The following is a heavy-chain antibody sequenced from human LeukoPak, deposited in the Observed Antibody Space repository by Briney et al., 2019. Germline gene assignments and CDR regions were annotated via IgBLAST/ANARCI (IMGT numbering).Heavy chain of an antibody. V-gene: IGHV3-23*01. CDR1: GFTFSSYA. J-gene: IGHJ4*02. D-gene: IGHD3-10*01. CDR3: ARDLTSYGSGSYYNEDY. CDR2: ISGSGGTT. Sequence: GGSLRLSCAASGFTFSSYAMHWVRQAPGKGLEWVSAISGSGGTTYYADSVKGRFTISRDNSRNTPYLQMNSLRADDTAVYYCARDLTSYGSGSYYNEDYWGQGTLVAVSS.